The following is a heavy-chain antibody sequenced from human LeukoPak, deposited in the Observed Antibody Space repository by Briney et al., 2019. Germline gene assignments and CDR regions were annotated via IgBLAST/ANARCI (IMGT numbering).Heavy chain of an antibody. CDR3: AKGGGVTNRFFDY. CDR2: ISGSGGST. J-gene: IGHJ4*02. CDR1: GFTFSSYA. Sequence: GGSLRLSCVASGFTFSSYAMTWVRQAPGKGLEWVSAISGSGGSTYYPAPLKGRFTISRDHSRTTLYLQMNNLRVDDTAVYYCAKGGGVTNRFFDYWRQGSLDTVSS. V-gene: IGHV3-23*01. D-gene: IGHD1-26*01.